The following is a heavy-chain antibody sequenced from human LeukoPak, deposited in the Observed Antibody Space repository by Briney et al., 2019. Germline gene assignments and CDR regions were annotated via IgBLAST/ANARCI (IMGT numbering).Heavy chain of an antibody. V-gene: IGHV4-38-2*02. CDR2: IYHSGST. CDR3: ARXKXVXAAIRGIQYYYYYYMDV. CDR1: GYSISSGYY. J-gene: IGHJ6*03. Sequence: SETLSLTCTVSGYSISSGYYWGWIRQPPGKGLEWIGSIYHSGSTYYNPSLKSRVTISVDTSKNQFSLKLSSGTAADTAVYYCARXKXVXAAIRGIQYYYYYYMDVXGKGXXXTV. D-gene: IGHD2-2*02.